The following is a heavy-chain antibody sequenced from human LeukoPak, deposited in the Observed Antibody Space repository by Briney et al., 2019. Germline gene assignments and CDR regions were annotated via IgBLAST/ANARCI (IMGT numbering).Heavy chain of an antibody. CDR2: IYHSGST. Sequence: PSQTLSLTCTVSGGSISSGGYYWSWIRQPPGKGLEWIGYIYHSGSTYYNPSLKSRVTISVDRSKNQFSLKLSSVTAADTAVYYCARSPTNYGSGSYYKYNWFDPWGQGTLVTASS. D-gene: IGHD3-10*01. V-gene: IGHV4-30-2*01. CDR3: ARSPTNYGSGSYYKYNWFDP. J-gene: IGHJ5*02. CDR1: GGSISSGGYY.